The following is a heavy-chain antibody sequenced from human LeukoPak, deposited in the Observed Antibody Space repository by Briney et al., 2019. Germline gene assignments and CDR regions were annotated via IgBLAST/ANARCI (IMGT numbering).Heavy chain of an antibody. CDR2: LSGSGVST. D-gene: IGHD6-19*01. CDR1: GFTFSSFA. J-gene: IGHJ6*02. CDR3: SKSYSTGWYFGNGMDV. V-gene: IGHV3-23*01. Sequence: GGSLRLSCGASGFTFSSFAMSWVRQTPGKGLEWVSTLSGSGVSTYYADSVKGRFTISRDNSKNTLSLQMNSLRAGDAAVYYCSKSYSTGWYFGNGMDVWGPGTTVIVSS.